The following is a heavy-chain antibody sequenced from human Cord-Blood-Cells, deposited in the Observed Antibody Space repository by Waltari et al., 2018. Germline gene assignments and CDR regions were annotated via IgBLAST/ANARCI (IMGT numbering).Heavy chain of an antibody. CDR1: GGSISSSSYY. V-gene: IGHV4-39*07. CDR2: IDYREST. Sequence: QLQLQESGPGLVKPSETLSLTCTVSGGSISSSSYYWGWIRQPPGKGLEWIGSIDYRESTYYNPSLKSRVTISVDTSKNQFSLKLSSVTAADTAVYYCARHRYSGSSNFDYWGQGTLVTVSS. D-gene: IGHD1-26*01. CDR3: ARHRYSGSSNFDY. J-gene: IGHJ4*02.